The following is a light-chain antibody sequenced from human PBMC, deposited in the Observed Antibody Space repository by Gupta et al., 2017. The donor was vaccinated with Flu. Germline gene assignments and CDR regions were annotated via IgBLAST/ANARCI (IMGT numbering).Light chain of an antibody. Sequence: QSALTQPASVSGSPGQSITISCTGTSSDVGGYNYVSWYQQHPGKAPKLMIYEVSNRPSGVSNRFSGSKSGNTASLTISGLQGEDEADYYCSSYTSSSPWVFGGGTKLTVL. V-gene: IGLV2-14*01. CDR1: SSDVGGYNY. CDR2: EVS. J-gene: IGLJ3*02. CDR3: SSYTSSSPWV.